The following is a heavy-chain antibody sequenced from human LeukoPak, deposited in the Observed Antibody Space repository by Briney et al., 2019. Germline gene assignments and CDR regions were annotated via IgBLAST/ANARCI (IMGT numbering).Heavy chain of an antibody. CDR3: ARDLEGRDGYNNDYYYYMDV. J-gene: IGHJ6*03. Sequence: SETLSLTCTVSGYSISSGYYWGWIRQPPGKGLEWIGSIYHSGSTYYNPSLKSRVTISLDTSKNQFSLKLSSVTAADTAVYYCARDLEGRDGYNNDYYYYMDVWGKGTTVTISS. CDR2: IYHSGST. CDR1: GYSISSGYY. D-gene: IGHD5-24*01. V-gene: IGHV4-38-2*02.